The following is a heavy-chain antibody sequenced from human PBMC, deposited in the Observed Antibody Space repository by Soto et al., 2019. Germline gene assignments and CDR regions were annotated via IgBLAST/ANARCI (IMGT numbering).Heavy chain of an antibody. CDR1: GFTFTGYW. Sequence: EVQLVEPGGGLVQPGGSLRLSCAASGFTFTGYWMSWVRQAPGKGLEWVANTNADGREKFYVDSVKGRFTISRDNAKNSLYLQMNSLRAEDTAVYYCARDRGALGPWGQGTLVTASP. D-gene: IGHD3-16*01. J-gene: IGHJ5*02. CDR3: ARDRGALGP. CDR2: TNADGREK. V-gene: IGHV3-7*01.